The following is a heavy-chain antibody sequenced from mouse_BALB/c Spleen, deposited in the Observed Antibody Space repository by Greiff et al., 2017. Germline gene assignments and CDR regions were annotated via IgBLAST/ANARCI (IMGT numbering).Heavy chain of an antibody. CDR3: ARGDTQGFHYYGYPAY. CDR2: INPYNDGT. J-gene: IGHJ3*01. V-gene: IGHV1-14*01. D-gene: IGHD1-2*01. Sequence: LQESGPELVKPGASVKMSCKASGYTFTSYVMHWVKQKPGQGLEWIGYINPYNDGTKYNEKFKVKATLTSDKSSSTAYMELSSLTSEDSAVYYCARGDTQGFHYYGYPAYWGQGTLVTVSA. CDR1: GYTFTSYV.